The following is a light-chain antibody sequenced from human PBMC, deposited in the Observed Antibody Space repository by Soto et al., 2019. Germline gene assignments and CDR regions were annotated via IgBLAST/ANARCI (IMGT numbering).Light chain of an antibody. J-gene: IGKJ1*01. V-gene: IGKV4-1*01. CDR1: QSVLYSSNNKNY. CDR3: QQYYRPWT. Sequence: DIVMTQSPDSLAVSLGERATINCKSSQSVLYSSNNKNYVAWYQQKPGQPPKLLIYWASTRESGVPDRFSGSGSGTDFPLTISSLQAEDVAVYYCQQYYRPWTFGQGNKVEIK. CDR2: WAS.